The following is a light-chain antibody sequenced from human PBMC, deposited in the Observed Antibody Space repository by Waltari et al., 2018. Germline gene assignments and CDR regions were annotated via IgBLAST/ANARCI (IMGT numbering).Light chain of an antibody. V-gene: IGLV2-14*03. Sequence: QSVLTQPASVSGSPGQSITISCTGTSSDVGAYNYVSWYQQHPGKAPKLMIFDVSNRPSGVSNRFSGSKSGNTASLTISGLQAEDEADYYCSSYISSSTLELFGGGTSLTVL. CDR1: SSDVGAYNY. CDR3: SSYISSSTLEL. J-gene: IGLJ2*01. CDR2: DVS.